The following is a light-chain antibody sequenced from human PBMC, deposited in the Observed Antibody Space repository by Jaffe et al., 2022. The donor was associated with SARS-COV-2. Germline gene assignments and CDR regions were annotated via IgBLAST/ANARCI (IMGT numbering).Light chain of an antibody. V-gene: IGLV3-25*03. J-gene: IGLJ3*02. CDR1: SLSKEY. CDR3: QSLGSGGNFWV. Sequence: SDELTQPPSVSVSPGQTASITCSGNSLSKEYAYWFQQRPGQAPVLLIEKDTERPSGIPERFSASSSGSTVTLTIRGVQTEDEADYYCQSLGSGGNFWVFGGGTTLTVL. CDR2: KDT.